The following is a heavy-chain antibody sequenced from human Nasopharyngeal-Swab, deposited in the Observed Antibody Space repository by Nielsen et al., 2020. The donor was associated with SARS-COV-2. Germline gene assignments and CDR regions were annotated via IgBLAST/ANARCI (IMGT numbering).Heavy chain of an antibody. CDR3: TSNKYPLYSSSRGFDY. CDR1: GFTFDDYA. Sequence: SLKISCAASGFTFDDYAMHWVRQAPGKGPEWVSGISWNSGSIGYADSVKGRFTISRDNAKNSLYLQMNSLRAEDTALYYCTSNKYPLYSSSRGFDYWGQGTLVTVSS. J-gene: IGHJ4*02. D-gene: IGHD6-6*01. CDR2: ISWNSGSI. V-gene: IGHV3-9*01.